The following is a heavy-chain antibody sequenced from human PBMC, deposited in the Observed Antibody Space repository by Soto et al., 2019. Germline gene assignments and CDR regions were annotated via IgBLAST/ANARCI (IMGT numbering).Heavy chain of an antibody. V-gene: IGHV4-4*02. CDR3: AKFKADDYSDSSYYPTGHFDQ. J-gene: IGHJ4*02. Sequence: QVQLQESGPGLVKPSGTLSLTCDVSGGSISSRNWWSWVRQPPGKGLEWIGDIYHSENAKYNPALKSRVTISVDKSKNHFSLKLTSVTAADTAIYYCAKFKADDYSDSSYYPTGHFDQWGQGTLVTVSS. D-gene: IGHD1-26*01. CDR1: GGSISSRNW. CDR2: IYHSENA.